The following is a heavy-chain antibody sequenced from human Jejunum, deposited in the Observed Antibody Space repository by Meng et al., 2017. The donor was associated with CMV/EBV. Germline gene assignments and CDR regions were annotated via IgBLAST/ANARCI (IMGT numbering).Heavy chain of an antibody. V-gene: IGHV3-21*01. CDR1: GFTVSNYM. Sequence: AASGFTVSNYMLNWVRQAPRKGLEWVSSISISSFMYYADSVKGRFTISRDNAKNSLYLQMNSLRAEDTAVYYCARVFKGGNYFDYWGQGTQVTVSS. CDR3: ARVFKGGNYFDY. D-gene: IGHD1-26*01. CDR2: ISISSFM. J-gene: IGHJ4*02.